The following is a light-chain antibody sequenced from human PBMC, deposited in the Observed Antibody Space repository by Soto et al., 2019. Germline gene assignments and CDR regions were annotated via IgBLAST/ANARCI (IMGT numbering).Light chain of an antibody. CDR3: QHRTNWPPS. CDR1: QSVSSY. J-gene: IGKJ1*01. Sequence: IVLTQSPATLSLSPGERATLSCSASQSVSSYLAWYQQKPGQAPRLLIYDTSNRSTGIPAPFSLSGSGTVFPLTLCNLVSVGFAVYYCQHRTNWPPSFGRETMV. CDR2: DTS. V-gene: IGKV3-11*01.